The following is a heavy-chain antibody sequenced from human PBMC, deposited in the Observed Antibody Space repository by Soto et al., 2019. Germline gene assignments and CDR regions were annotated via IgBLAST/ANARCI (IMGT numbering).Heavy chain of an antibody. V-gene: IGHV1-46*01. J-gene: IGHJ4*02. D-gene: IGHD3-22*01. CDR1: GNRLTTYY. CDR3: AGMYPYDSSGYYDY. CDR2: INPSGGRT. Sequence: GXPVKVACRASGNRLTTYYMHLVRRAPGQGLEWMGIINPSGGRTTYAQKFQGRVTMTRDTSTSTFHMELSSLTSEDTAVYYCAGMYPYDSSGYYDYCGQRTLVTVPS.